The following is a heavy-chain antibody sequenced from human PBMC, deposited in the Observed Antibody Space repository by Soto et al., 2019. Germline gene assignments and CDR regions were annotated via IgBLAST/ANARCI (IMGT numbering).Heavy chain of an antibody. CDR3: GAGPRPSDAFDI. CDR1: GFTFSSYA. J-gene: IGHJ3*02. CDR2: ISGSGGST. V-gene: IGHV3-23*01. Sequence: GGSLRLSCAASGFTFSSYAMSWVRQAPGKGLEWVSAISGSGGSTYYADSVKGRFTISRDNSKNTLYLQMNSLRAEDTAVYYCGAGPRPSDAFDIWGQGTMVTVSS.